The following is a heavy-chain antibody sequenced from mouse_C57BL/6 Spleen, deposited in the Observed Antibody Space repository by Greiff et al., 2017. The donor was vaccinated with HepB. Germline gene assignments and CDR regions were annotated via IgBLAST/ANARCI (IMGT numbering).Heavy chain of an antibody. V-gene: IGHV1-59*01. J-gene: IGHJ4*01. CDR1: GYTFTIYW. D-gene: IGHD4-1*01. CDR2: IDPSDSYT. Sequence: QVQLQQPGAELVRPGTSVKLSCKASGYTFTIYWMHWVKQRPGQGLEWIGVIDPSDSYTNYNQKFKGKATLTVDTSSSTAYMQLSSLTSEDSAVYYCARLGGGYAMDYWGQGTSVTVSS. CDR3: ARLGGGYAMDY.